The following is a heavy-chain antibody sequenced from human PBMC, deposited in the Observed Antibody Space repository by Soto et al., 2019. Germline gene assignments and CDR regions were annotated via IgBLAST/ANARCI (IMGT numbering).Heavy chain of an antibody. CDR3: ATRDTGRVY. D-gene: IGHD5-18*01. J-gene: IGHJ4*02. Sequence: QVQLQESGPGLVKPSGTLPLTCAVSGVSISSHDWWTWVRQPPGKGLEWIGESHQSGNTNYKSSLENQVTISLDKSKNQFSMQLSSVTDADTAVYYCATRDTGRVYWGQGTLVTVSS. CDR2: SHQSGNT. CDR1: GVSISSHDW. V-gene: IGHV4-4*02.